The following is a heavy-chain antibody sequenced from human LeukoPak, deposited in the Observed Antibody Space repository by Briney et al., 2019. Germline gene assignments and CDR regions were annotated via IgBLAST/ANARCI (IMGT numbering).Heavy chain of an antibody. CDR2: INHSGST. J-gene: IGHJ4*02. V-gene: IGHV4-34*01. CDR3: ARGGAYYYESSGYSHFDY. CDR1: GGSFSGYY. Sequence: SETLSLTCAVYGGSFSGYYWSWIRQPPGKGLEWIGEINHSGSTNYNPSLKSRVTISVDTSKNQFTLKLSSVTAADTAVYYCARGGAYYYESSGYSHFDYWGQGTLVTVSS. D-gene: IGHD3-22*01.